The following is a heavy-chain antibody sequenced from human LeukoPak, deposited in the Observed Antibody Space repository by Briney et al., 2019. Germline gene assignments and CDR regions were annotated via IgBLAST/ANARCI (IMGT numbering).Heavy chain of an antibody. Sequence: SETLSLTCTVPGDSISGYYWSWIRQTAGKGLEWIGRIYTSGSTKYNPSFQGRVTMALDTSKNQFSLRLSSVTAADTAIYYSAKYKFGSDYFSNWGQGTLVTVSS. V-gene: IGHV4-4*07. CDR1: GDSISGYY. CDR2: IYTSGST. CDR3: AKYKFGSDYFSN. D-gene: IGHD2/OR15-2a*01. J-gene: IGHJ4*02.